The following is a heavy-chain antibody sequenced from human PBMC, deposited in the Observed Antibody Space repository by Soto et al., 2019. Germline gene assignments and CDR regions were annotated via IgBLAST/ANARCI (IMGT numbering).Heavy chain of an antibody. J-gene: IGHJ5*02. CDR3: ARGNGGSYDWFDP. CDR2: MIPNSGNT. CDR1: GYTFTSYD. V-gene: IGHV1-8*01. D-gene: IGHD2-15*01. Sequence: ASVKVSCKASGYTFTSYDINWLRQATGQGLEWMGWMIPNSGNTGYAQKFQGRLTMTRNTSISTAYMELSSLRSEDTAVYYCARGNGGSYDWFDPWGQGTLVTVSS.